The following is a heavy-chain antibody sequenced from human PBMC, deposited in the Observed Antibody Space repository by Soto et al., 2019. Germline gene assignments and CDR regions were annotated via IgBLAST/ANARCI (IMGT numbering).Heavy chain of an antibody. J-gene: IGHJ4*02. CDR2: ISDSGGKT. V-gene: IGHV3-23*01. D-gene: IGHD3-3*01. Sequence: GGSLRLSCAASGFTFSTYGMSWVRQAPGKGLEWVSGISDSGGKTYYADSVKGRFTISRDNSKNTLYLQMNSLRAEDTAVYFCAKGDDFWSGYPTPFDYWGQGTLVTVSS. CDR1: GFTFSTYG. CDR3: AKGDDFWSGYPTPFDY.